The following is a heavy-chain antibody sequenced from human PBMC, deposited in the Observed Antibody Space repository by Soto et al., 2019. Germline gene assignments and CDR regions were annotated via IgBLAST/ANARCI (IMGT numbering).Heavy chain of an antibody. J-gene: IGHJ3*02. Sequence: QVQLVQSGAEVKKPGASVKVSCKASGYTFTSYGISWVRQAPGQGLEWMGWISAYNGNTNYAQKLQGRVTMTTDTSTSTAYMELRSLRSDDTAVYYCGREGGGYCISTSCYTDDAFDIWGQGTMVTVSS. CDR1: GYTFTSYG. CDR2: ISAYNGNT. V-gene: IGHV1-18*01. CDR3: GREGGGYCISTSCYTDDAFDI. D-gene: IGHD2-2*02.